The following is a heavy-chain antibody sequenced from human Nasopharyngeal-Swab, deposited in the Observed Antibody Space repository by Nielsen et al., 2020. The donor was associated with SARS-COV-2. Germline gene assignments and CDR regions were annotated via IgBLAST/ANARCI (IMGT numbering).Heavy chain of an antibody. V-gene: IGHV3-23*01. Sequence: GESLKISCAASGFTFSSYGMHWVRQAPGKGLECVSGIGGSGVKIYYAESVKGRFTISRDNSKNTLYLQMNSLRAEDTAVYYCAREYGTNWQHHFDYWGQGIPVTVSS. CDR1: GFTFSSYG. CDR2: IGGSGVKI. J-gene: IGHJ4*02. D-gene: IGHD7-27*01. CDR3: AREYGTNWQHHFDY.